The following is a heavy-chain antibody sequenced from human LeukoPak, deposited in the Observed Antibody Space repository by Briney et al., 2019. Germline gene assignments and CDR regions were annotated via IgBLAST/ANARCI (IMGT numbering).Heavy chain of an antibody. J-gene: IGHJ4*02. CDR2: ISYDGSDK. V-gene: IGHV3-30*03. D-gene: IGHD6-6*01. CDR3: ARDGEGSSSFDY. Sequence: GRSLRLSCAASGFTFSSYGMHWVRQAPGKGLEWVAVISYDGSDKYSADSVKGRFTISRDNSKNTLYLQMNSLRAEDTAVYYCARDGEGSSSFDYWGQGTLVTVSS. CDR1: GFTFSSYG.